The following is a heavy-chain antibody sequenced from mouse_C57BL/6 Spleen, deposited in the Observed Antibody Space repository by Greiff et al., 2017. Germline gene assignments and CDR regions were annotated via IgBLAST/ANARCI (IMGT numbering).Heavy chain of an antibody. J-gene: IGHJ1*03. CDR2: IDPETGGT. CDR3: TRKDYGSSYTWYFEV. V-gene: IGHV1-15*01. D-gene: IGHD1-1*01. CDR1: GYTFTDYE. Sequence: VQLQQSGAELVRPGASVTLSCKASGYTFTDYEMHWVKQTPVHGLEWIGAIDPETGGTAYNQKFKGKAILTADKSSSTAYMELRSLTSEDSAVYYCTRKDYGSSYTWYFEVWGTGTTVTVSS.